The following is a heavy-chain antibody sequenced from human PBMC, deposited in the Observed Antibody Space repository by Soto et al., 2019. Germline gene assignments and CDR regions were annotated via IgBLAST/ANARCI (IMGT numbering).Heavy chain of an antibody. CDR2: ISYSGST. CDR1: GGSISSSSYY. J-gene: IGHJ6*02. CDR3: ARWAAAGTKRGAYYYYGMEV. V-gene: IGHV4-39*01. D-gene: IGHD6-13*01. Sequence: QLQLQESGPGLVKPSETLSLTCTVSGGSISSSSYYWGWIRQPPGKGLEWIGSISYSGSTYYTPSLKTRVTISVDTSKNPFSLKLSSVTAADTAVYYFARWAAAGTKRGAYYYYGMEVWGQGTTVTVSS.